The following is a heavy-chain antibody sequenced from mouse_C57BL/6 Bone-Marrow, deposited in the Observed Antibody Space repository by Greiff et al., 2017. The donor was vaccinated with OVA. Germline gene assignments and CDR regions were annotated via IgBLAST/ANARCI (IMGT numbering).Heavy chain of an antibody. CDR2: INSDGGST. CDR3: ARQNYDYGGAMDY. Sequence: EVKLVESGGGLVQPGESLKLSCESNEYEFPSHDMSWVRKTPEKRLELVAAINSDGGSTYYPDTMERRFIISRDNTKKTLYLLMSSLRSEDTALYYCARQNYDYGGAMDYWGQGTSVTVSS. V-gene: IGHV5-2*03. CDR1: EYEFPSHD. D-gene: IGHD2-4*01. J-gene: IGHJ4*01.